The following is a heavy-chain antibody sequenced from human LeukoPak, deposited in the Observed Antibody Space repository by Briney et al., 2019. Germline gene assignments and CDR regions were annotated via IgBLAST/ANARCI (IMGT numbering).Heavy chain of an antibody. CDR1: GFTFSSYA. D-gene: IGHD6-13*01. Sequence: GGSLRLSCAASGFTFSSYAMSWVRQTPGKGLEWVSAISGSGGSTYYADSVKGRFTISRDNSKNTLYLQMNSLRAEDTAVYYCAKGDSSSWYSGFDYWGQGTLVTVSS. CDR3: AKGDSSSWYSGFDY. J-gene: IGHJ4*02. V-gene: IGHV3-23*01. CDR2: ISGSGGST.